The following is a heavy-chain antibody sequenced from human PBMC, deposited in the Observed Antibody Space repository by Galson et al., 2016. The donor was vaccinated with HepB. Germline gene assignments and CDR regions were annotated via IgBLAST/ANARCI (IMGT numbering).Heavy chain of an antibody. CDR1: GGSVSSRSYC. CDR3: ARDRRNDYFGVVSGTYYYYGMDV. Sequence: TLSLTCTLSGGSVSSRSYCWTWIRQQPGKGLEWIGYSYSNGDTSYNPSLQSRATLSVDTPNDQFSLRLISATAADTAVYFCARDRRNDYFGVVSGTYYYYGMDVWGPGTTVTVS. J-gene: IGHJ6*02. D-gene: IGHD3-3*01. CDR2: SYSNGDT. V-gene: IGHV4-31*03.